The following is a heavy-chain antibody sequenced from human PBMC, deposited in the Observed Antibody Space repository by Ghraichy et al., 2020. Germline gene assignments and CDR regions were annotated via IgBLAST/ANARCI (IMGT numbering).Heavy chain of an antibody. V-gene: IGHV3-66*01. CDR1: GFSVSRTY. D-gene: IGHD4-23*01. J-gene: IGHJ2*01. Sequence: GGSLRLSCAASGFSVSRTYMAWVRQAPGKGLEWVSVMDSAGVTLYAESVKGRFTVSRDDDKNTMSLQMNMVGAEDTAVYYCSRDSGDYGGVNWYFDLWGRGTLVTVSS. CDR2: MDSAGVT. CDR3: SRDSGDYGGVNWYFDL.